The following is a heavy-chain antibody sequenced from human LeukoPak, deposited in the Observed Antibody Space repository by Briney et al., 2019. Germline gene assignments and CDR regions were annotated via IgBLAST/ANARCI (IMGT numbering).Heavy chain of an antibody. V-gene: IGHV4-34*01. CDR1: GGSFSGYY. Sequence: PSETLSLTCAVYGGSFSGYYWSWIRQPPGKGLEWIGEINHSGSTKYNPSLKSRVTISVDTSKNQFSLKLSSVTAADTAVYYCARVPGYSSGWYWFDPWGQGTLVTVSS. D-gene: IGHD6-19*01. CDR2: INHSGST. CDR3: ARVPGYSSGWYWFDP. J-gene: IGHJ5*02.